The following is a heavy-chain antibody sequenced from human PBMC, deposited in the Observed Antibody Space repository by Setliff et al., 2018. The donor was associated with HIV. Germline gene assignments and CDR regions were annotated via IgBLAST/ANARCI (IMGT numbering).Heavy chain of an antibody. D-gene: IGHD3-22*01. CDR3: ARDFISDSSGYYSSHFDC. CDR2: IYYSGST. V-gene: IGHV4-31*03. Sequence: SETLSLTCTVSGGSISSGGYYWSWIRQHPGKGLKWIGYIYYSGSTYYNPSLKSRVTISIDTSKNQFSLKLSSVTAADTAVYYCARDFISDSSGYYSSHFDCWGQGTLVTVSS. CDR1: GGSISSGGYY. J-gene: IGHJ4*02.